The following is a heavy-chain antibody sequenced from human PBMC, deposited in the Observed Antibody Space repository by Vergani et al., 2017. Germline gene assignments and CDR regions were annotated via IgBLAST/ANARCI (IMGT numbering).Heavy chain of an antibody. CDR3: AQCANSVPRLPVY. J-gene: IGHJ4*02. CDR1: GFALNRHA. D-gene: IGHD5/OR15-5a*01. CDR2: ISFDGTNE. V-gene: IGHV3-30-3*01. Sequence: VQLVESGGGVVQPGTSLRLSCVVSGFALNRHAMYWVRQAPGKGLEWVVGISFDGTNEYYPDLVKGRFTISRDIAKSTLFLQMNGLTSEDTAIYYCAQCANSVPRLPVYWGQGALVAVSS.